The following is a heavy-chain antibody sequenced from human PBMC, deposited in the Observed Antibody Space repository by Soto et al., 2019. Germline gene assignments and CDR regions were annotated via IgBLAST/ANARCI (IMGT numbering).Heavy chain of an antibody. CDR1: VFTFISYA. Sequence: GWSLRLSCESSVFTFISYAMSWVRQAPGKGLEWVSSIGGSGASTYYADSVKGRFTISRDNSKNTLYLQMNTLRAEDTALYYCAKDRSRTVATLMLQYWGQGTLVTVSS. CDR2: IGGSGAST. J-gene: IGHJ4*02. CDR3: AKDRSRTVATLMLQY. D-gene: IGHD4-17*01. V-gene: IGHV3-23*01.